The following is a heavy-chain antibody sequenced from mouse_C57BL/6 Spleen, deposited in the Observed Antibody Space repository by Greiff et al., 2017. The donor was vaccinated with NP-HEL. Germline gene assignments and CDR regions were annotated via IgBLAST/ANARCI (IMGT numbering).Heavy chain of an antibody. V-gene: IGHV1-15*01. Sequence: LQQSGAELVRPGASVTLSCKASGYTFTDYEMHWVKQTPVHGLEWIGAIDPETGGTAYNQKFKGKAILTADKSSSTAYMELRSLTSEDSAVYYYTRGITTVVPFDYWGQGTTLTVSS. CDR2: IDPETGGT. CDR1: GYTFTDYE. CDR3: TRGITTVVPFDY. J-gene: IGHJ2*01. D-gene: IGHD1-1*01.